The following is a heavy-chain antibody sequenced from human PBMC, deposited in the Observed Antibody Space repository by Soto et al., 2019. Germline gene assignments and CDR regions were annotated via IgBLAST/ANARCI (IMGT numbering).Heavy chain of an antibody. CDR1: GFSLSTSGVG. Sequence: QITLKESGPTLVKPTQTLTLTCTFSGFSLSTSGVGVGWIRQPPGKALEWLALIYWDDDKRYSPSLKSRATITKDTSKNQVVLTLTNMDPADTATHYGVRWYNWFDPWGQGSLVTVSS. V-gene: IGHV2-5*02. CDR3: VRWYNWFDP. D-gene: IGHD6-13*01. CDR2: IYWDDDK. J-gene: IGHJ5*02.